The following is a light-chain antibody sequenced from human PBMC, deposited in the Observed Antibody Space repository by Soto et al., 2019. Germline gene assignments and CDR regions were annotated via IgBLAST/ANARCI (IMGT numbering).Light chain of an antibody. Sequence: DIQMTQSPSSLSASVGDRATIACQSSHDVSWNLNWFQQKPGVAPKLLIYDATHLERGVPSRFSGSGSGTDFTLTISSLQPEDVATYYFQQYSSMLSFGGGTEVDLK. CDR1: HDVSWN. J-gene: IGKJ4*01. V-gene: IGKV1-33*01. CDR3: QQYSSMLS. CDR2: DAT.